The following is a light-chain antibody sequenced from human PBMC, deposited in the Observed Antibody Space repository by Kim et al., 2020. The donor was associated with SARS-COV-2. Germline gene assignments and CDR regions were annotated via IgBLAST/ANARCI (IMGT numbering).Light chain of an antibody. CDR3: QAWDSSTHVV. CDR1: KLGDKY. CDR2: QDT. V-gene: IGLV3-1*01. Sequence: SYELTQPPSVSVSPGQTASITCSGDKLGDKYACWYQQNPGQSPVLVIYQDTKRPSGIPERFSGSNSGNTATLTISGTQAMDEADYYCQAWDSSTHVVFGGGPQLTVL. J-gene: IGLJ2*01.